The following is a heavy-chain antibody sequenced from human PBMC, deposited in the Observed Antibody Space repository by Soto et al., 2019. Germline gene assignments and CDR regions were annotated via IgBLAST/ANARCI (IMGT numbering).Heavy chain of an antibody. J-gene: IGHJ6*02. CDR3: ARGTPHCSGGSCYEYYGMDV. CDR1: GFTFSSYS. Sequence: EVQLVESGGGLVQPGGSLRLSCAASGFTFSSYSMNWVRQAPGKGLEWVSYISSSSTIYYADSVKGRFTISRDNAKNSLYLQMSSLRDEDTAVYYCARGTPHCSGGSCYEYYGMDVWGQGTTVTVSS. D-gene: IGHD2-15*01. V-gene: IGHV3-48*02. CDR2: ISSSSTI.